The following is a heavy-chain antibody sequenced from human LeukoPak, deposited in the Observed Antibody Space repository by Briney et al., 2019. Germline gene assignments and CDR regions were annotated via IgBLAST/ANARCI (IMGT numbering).Heavy chain of an antibody. CDR3: ASSTWYSSGPSF. CDR1: GGSISSNNYY. D-gene: IGHD6-19*01. J-gene: IGHJ3*01. CDR2: IYYSGST. V-gene: IGHV4-39*07. Sequence: SETLSLTCTVSGGSISSNNYYWGWIRQPPGKGLEWIGSIYYSGSTYYNPSLKSRVTISVDTSKNQFSLKLNSVTAADTAVFYCASSTWYSSGPSFWGQGTMVTVSS.